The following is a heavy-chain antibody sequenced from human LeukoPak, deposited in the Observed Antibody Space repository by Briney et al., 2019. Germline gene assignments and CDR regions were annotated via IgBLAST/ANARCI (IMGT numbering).Heavy chain of an antibody. CDR3: ARDYYSNDENWFDP. Sequence: ASVKVSCKASGYTFTSYGISWVRQAPGQGLEWMGWISAYNGNTNYAQKLQGRVTMTTDTSTSTAYMELSSLRSEDTAVYYCARDYYSNDENWFDPWGQGTLVTVSS. V-gene: IGHV1-18*01. CDR1: GYTFTSYG. D-gene: IGHD4-11*01. J-gene: IGHJ5*02. CDR2: ISAYNGNT.